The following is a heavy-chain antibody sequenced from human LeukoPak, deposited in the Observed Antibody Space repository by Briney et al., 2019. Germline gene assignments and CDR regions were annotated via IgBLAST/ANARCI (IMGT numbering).Heavy chain of an antibody. D-gene: IGHD3-10*01. V-gene: IGHV3-23*01. J-gene: IGHJ4*02. CDR2: ISGSGGST. CDR1: GFTFSSYA. Sequence: GGSLRLSCAASGFTFSSYAMSWVRQAPGKGLEWVSAISGSGGSTYYADSVKGRFTISRDNSKNSLYLQMNSLRAEDTAVYYCVRGGLWFGELLQTAPFDYWGQGTLVTVSS. CDR3: VRGGLWFGELLQTAPFDY.